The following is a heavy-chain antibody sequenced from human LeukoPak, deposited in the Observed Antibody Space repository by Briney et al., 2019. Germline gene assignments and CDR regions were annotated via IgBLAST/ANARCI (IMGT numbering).Heavy chain of an antibody. CDR1: GYSFTSYW. CDR3: ARQSMGDGYNAGDFGY. V-gene: IGHV5-51*01. Sequence: GESLKISCKGSGYSFTSYWIGWVRQMPGKGLECMGIIYPGDSDTRYSPSFQGQVTISADKSISTAYLQWSGLKASDTAMYYCARQSMGDGYNAGDFGYWGQGTLVSVSS. J-gene: IGHJ4*02. D-gene: IGHD5-24*01. CDR2: IYPGDSDT.